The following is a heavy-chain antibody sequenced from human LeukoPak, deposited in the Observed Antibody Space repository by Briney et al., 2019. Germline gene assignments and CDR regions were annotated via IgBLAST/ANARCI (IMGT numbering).Heavy chain of an antibody. J-gene: IGHJ4*02. CDR2: IYYTGTT. Sequence: KPSQTLSLTCTVSGGSISIGNYYWSWIRQPAGRGLEWIGRIYYTGTTNYNPSLKSRVTISVDTSKNQFSLKLSSVTAADTAVYYCARQRGDSDFWSVNQNPGYYFDYWGQGTLVTVSS. V-gene: IGHV4-61*02. CDR3: ARQRGDSDFWSVNQNPGYYFDY. D-gene: IGHD3-3*01. CDR1: GGSISIGNYY.